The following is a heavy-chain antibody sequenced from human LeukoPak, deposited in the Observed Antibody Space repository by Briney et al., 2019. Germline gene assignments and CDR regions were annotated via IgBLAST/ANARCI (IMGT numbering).Heavy chain of an antibody. Sequence: GGSLRLSCTASGFIFSTYWMNWVRQAPGQGLEWVANIKEDGSEQYYVDSMRGRFTISRDNAENSLYLQMNSLRAEDTAVYYCARDSFETDIDYWGQGTLVTVSS. D-gene: IGHD1-14*01. CDR2: IKEDGSEQ. V-gene: IGHV3-7*01. CDR3: ARDSFETDIDY. J-gene: IGHJ4*02. CDR1: GFIFSTYW.